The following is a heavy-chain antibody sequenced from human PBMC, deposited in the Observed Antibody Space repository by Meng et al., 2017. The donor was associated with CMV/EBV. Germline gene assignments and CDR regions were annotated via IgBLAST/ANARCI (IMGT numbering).Heavy chain of an antibody. V-gene: IGHV3-48*03. CDR3: ARGGGITIFGVVIIQLETGVDV. D-gene: IGHD3-3*01. Sequence: GSLRLSCAASGFTFSSYEMNWVRQAPGKGLEWVSYISSSGSTIYYADSVKGRFTISRDNAKNSLYLQMNSLRAEDTAVYYCARGGGITIFGVVIIQLETGVDVWGQGTTVTVSS. J-gene: IGHJ6*02. CDR1: GFTFSSYE. CDR2: ISSSGSTI.